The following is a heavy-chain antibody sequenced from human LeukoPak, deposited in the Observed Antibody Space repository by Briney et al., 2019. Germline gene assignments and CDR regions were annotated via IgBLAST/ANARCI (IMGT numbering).Heavy chain of an antibody. CDR2: ISGSGGST. CDR3: ARNYFGSGTYPFDY. V-gene: IGHV3-23*01. CDR1: GFTFSSYA. J-gene: IGHJ4*02. Sequence: GGSLRLSCAASGFTFSSYAMSWVRQAPGKGLEWVSAISGSGGSTYYADSVKGRFTISRDNSKNTLYLQMNSLRAEDTAVYYCARNYFGSGTYPFDYWGQGTLVTASS. D-gene: IGHD3-10*01.